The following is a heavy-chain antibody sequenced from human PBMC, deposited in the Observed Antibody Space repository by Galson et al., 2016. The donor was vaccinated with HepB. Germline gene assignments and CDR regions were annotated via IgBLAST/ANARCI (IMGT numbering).Heavy chain of an antibody. CDR3: AMEETSDAWLVPRYFDY. V-gene: IGHV3-23*01. Sequence: SLRLSCAASEFTFSSYAMSWVRQAPGKGLEWVSGISGSRAGTYYADSVKGRFTISRDTSKNTLYMQMHSLRAEDTAVYYCAMEETSDAWLVPRYFDYWGQGTLVTVSS. CDR1: EFTFSSYA. D-gene: IGHD6-19*01. CDR2: ISGSRAGT. J-gene: IGHJ4*02.